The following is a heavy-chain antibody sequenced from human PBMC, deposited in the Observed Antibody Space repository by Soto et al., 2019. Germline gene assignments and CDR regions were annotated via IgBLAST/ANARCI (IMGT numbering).Heavy chain of an antibody. J-gene: IGHJ4*02. CDR1: GFTFSSYW. V-gene: IGHV3-7*05. Sequence: EVQLVESGGGLVQPGGSLRLSCAASGFTFSSYWMSWVRQAPGKGLEWVANIKQDGSEKYYVDSVKGRFTISRDNAKNSLYLQMNSRRAEDTAVYYCARVYWGGWNSNWGQGTLVTVSS. D-gene: IGHD1-7*01. CDR3: ARVYWGGWNSN. CDR2: IKQDGSEK.